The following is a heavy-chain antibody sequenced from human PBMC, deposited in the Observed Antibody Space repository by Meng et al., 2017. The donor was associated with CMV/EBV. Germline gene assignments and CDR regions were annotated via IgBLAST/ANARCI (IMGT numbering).Heavy chain of an antibody. V-gene: IGHV4-39*07. J-gene: IGHJ4*02. CDR2: IYYSGNT. CDR1: GASISSMIYY. Sequence: GSLRLSCNVSGASISSMIYYWGWIRQSPGKGLEWIGSIYYSGNTYHSPSFKSRVTLSIDTAKNQFSMSLRSVSVADTAVYYCARSSGYKAFLDYWGLGMQVTVSS. D-gene: IGHD5-12*01. CDR3: ARSSGYKAFLDY.